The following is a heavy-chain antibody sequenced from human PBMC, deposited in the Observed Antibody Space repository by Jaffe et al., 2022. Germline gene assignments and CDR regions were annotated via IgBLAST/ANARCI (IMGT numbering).Heavy chain of an antibody. CDR3: ARTGLWGYGDFLRGIFDY. J-gene: IGHJ4*02. CDR2: IYHSGST. Sequence: QVQLQESGPGLVKPSGTLSLTCAVSGGSISSSNWWSWVRQPPGKGLEWIGEIYHSGSTNYNPSLKSRVTISVDKSKNQFSLKLSSVTAADTAVYYCARTGLWGYGDFLRGIFDYWGQGTLVTVSS. V-gene: IGHV4-4*02. D-gene: IGHD4-17*01. CDR1: GGSISSSNW.